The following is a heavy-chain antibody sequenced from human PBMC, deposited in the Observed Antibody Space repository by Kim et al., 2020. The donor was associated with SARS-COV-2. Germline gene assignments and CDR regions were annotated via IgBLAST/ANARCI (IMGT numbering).Heavy chain of an antibody. D-gene: IGHD6-13*01. Sequence: GGSLRLSCAASGFTFSSYAMHWVRQAPGKGLEWVAVISYDGSNKYYADSVKGRFTISRDNSKNTLYLQMNSLRAEDTAVYYCARDGGSSWYGYYYYFGMDVWGPGTTVTASS. CDR3: ARDGGSSWYGYYYYFGMDV. CDR2: ISYDGSNK. CDR1: GFTFSSYA. J-gene: IGHJ6*02. V-gene: IGHV3-30-3*01.